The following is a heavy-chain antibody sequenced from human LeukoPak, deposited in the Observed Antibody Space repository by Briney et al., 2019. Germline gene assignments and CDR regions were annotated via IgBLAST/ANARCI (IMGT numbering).Heavy chain of an antibody. D-gene: IGHD3-10*01. CDR1: GFTFSSYA. Sequence: PGGSLRLSCAASGFTFSSYAMSWVRQAPGKGLEWVSAISGSGGSTYYADSVKCRFTISRDNSKNTLYLQMNSLRAEDTAVYYCAKEGQWSSGSYYVYWGQGTLVTVSS. CDR2: ISGSGGST. V-gene: IGHV3-23*01. CDR3: AKEGQWSSGSYYVY. J-gene: IGHJ4*02.